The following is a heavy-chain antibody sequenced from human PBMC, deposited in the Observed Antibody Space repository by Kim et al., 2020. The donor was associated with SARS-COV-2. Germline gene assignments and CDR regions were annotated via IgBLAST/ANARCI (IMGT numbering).Heavy chain of an antibody. J-gene: IGHJ4*02. CDR1: GFTFSSYA. D-gene: IGHD1-26*01. Sequence: GGSLRLSCAASGFTFSSYAMHWVRQAPGKGLEWVAVISYDGSNKYYADSVKGRFTISRDNSKNTLYLQMNSLRAEDTAVYYCARDFLPLVGYWGQGTLVTVSS. CDR3: ARDFLPLVGY. V-gene: IGHV3-30*04. CDR2: ISYDGSNK.